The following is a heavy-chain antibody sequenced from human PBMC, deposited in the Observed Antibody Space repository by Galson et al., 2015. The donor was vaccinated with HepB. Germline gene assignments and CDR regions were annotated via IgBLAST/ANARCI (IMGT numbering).Heavy chain of an antibody. J-gene: IGHJ4*02. D-gene: IGHD3-10*01. CDR2: ISAYNGNT. Sequence: SVKVSCKASGYTFTSYGISWVRQAPGQGLEWMGWISAYNGNTNYAQKLQGRVTMTTDTSTSTAYMELRSLRSDDTAVYYCASDLLAVDYYGSGSYDYWGQGTLVTVSS. V-gene: IGHV1-18*04. CDR1: GYTFTSYG. CDR3: ASDLLAVDYYGSGSYDY.